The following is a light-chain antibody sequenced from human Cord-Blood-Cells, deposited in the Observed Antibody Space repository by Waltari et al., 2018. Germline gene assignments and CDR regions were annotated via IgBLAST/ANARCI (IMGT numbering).Light chain of an antibody. CDR2: AAS. CDR1: QSISSY. V-gene: IGKV1-39*01. CDR3: QQSYSTPA. J-gene: IGKJ2*01. Sequence: DIQMTQSPSSLSSSLADRVTITCRASQSISSYLNWYQQKPGKAPKLLIYAASSLQSGVPSRFSGSGSGTDFTLTISSLQPEDFATYYCQQSYSTPAFGQGTKLEIK.